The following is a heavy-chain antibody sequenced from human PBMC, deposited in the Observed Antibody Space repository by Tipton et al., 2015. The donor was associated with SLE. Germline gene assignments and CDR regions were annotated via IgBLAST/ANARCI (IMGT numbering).Heavy chain of an antibody. D-gene: IGHD3-10*01. CDR3: ARRKRIGAAFDI. Sequence: TLSLTCTVSGGSISSYYWSWIRQAPGKGLEWIGYIYHSGTNYNPSLKSRVTISSDTSKNLFSLQLSSVTAADTAVYYCARRKRIGAAFDIWGQGRMVTVSS. J-gene: IGHJ3*02. CDR2: IYHSGT. CDR1: GGSISSYY. V-gene: IGHV4-59*12.